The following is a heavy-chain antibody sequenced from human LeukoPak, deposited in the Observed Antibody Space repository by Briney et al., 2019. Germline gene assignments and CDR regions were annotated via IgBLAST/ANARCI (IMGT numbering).Heavy chain of an antibody. CDR3: ARGGYYDSSGDNWFDP. J-gene: IGHJ5*02. Sequence: ASVKVSCKASGYTFTSYGISWVRQAPGQGLEWMGWISAYNGNTNYAQKLQGRVTMTTDTSTSTAYMELRSLRSDDTAVYYCARGGYYDSSGDNWFDPWGQGTLVTVSS. D-gene: IGHD3-22*01. V-gene: IGHV1-18*01. CDR1: GYTFTSYG. CDR2: ISAYNGNT.